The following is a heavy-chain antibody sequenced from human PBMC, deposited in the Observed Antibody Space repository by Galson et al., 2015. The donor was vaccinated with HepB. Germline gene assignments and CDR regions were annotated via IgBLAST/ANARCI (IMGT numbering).Heavy chain of an antibody. V-gene: IGHV3-7*01. CDR2: IKQDGSEK. CDR1: GFTFSSYW. CDR3: ARDNWPYGSGSYYARGAFDY. D-gene: IGHD3-10*01. Sequence: SLRLSCAASGFTFSSYWMSWVRQAPGKGLEWVANIKQDGSEKYYVDSVKGRFTISRDNAKNSLYLQMNSLRAEDTAVYYCARDNWPYGSGSYYARGAFDYWGQGTLVTVSS. J-gene: IGHJ4*02.